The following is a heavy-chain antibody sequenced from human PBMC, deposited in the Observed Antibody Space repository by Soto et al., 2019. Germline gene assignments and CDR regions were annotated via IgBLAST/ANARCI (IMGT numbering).Heavy chain of an antibody. CDR3: AHMGRYYIILPGYSWAIDY. V-gene: IGHV2-5*02. Sequence: QITLKESGPTLVKPTQTLTLTCTFSGFSLSTSGVGVGWIRQPPGKALEWLALIYWDDDKRYSPSLKSRLTITKDTSKIQVVLTMTNMDPVDTATYCCAHMGRYYIILPGYSWAIDYWGQGTRVTVSS. CDR2: IYWDDDK. J-gene: IGHJ4*02. CDR1: GFSLSTSGVG. D-gene: IGHD3-9*01.